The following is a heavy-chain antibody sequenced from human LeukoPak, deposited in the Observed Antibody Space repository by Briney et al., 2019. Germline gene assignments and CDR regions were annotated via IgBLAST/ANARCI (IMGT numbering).Heavy chain of an antibody. CDR3: AREANYDDTPDAFDI. CDR1: SYTLPNYA. Sequence: ASVKVSCKASSYTLPNYAISWVRQAPGQGLEWMGWISAYNGNTNCAQKFQGRVTMTRDPSTSTAYMELRSLRSDDTAVYYCAREANYDDTPDAFDIWGQGTMVTVSS. CDR2: ISAYNGNT. J-gene: IGHJ3*02. V-gene: IGHV1-18*01. D-gene: IGHD3-22*01.